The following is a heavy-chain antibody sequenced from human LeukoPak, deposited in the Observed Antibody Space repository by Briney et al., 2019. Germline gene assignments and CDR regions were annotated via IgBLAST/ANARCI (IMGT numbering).Heavy chain of an antibody. CDR1: GFTFSTHW. Sequence: GGSLRLSCATSGFTFSTHWMNWVRQAPGKGLEWVANVNPDGSGTYYLDSVKGRFTISRDNVKKSLYLQMNSLRAEDTAVYYCGRWGIEAAFDYWGQGVLVTVSS. V-gene: IGHV3-7*01. CDR2: VNPDGSGT. CDR3: GRWGIEAAFDY. D-gene: IGHD2-15*01. J-gene: IGHJ4*02.